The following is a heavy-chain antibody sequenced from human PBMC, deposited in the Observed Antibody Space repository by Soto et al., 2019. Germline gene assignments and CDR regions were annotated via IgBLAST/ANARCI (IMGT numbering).Heavy chain of an antibody. Sequence: QVQLVESGGGVVQPGRSLRLSCAASGFTFSSYGMHWVRQATGKGLEWVAVISYDGSNKYYADSVKGRFTISRDNSKNTLYLQMNSLRAEDTAVYYCAKETYGDYAWYYYGMDVWGQGTTVTVSS. CDR1: GFTFSSYG. CDR2: ISYDGSNK. D-gene: IGHD4-17*01. V-gene: IGHV3-30*18. CDR3: AKETYGDYAWYYYGMDV. J-gene: IGHJ6*02.